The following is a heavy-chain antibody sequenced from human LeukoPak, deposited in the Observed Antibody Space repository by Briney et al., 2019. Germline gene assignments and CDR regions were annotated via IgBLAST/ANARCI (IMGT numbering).Heavy chain of an antibody. CDR1: GYTLTGYY. J-gene: IGHJ4*02. V-gene: IGHV1-2*02. D-gene: IGHD2-8*01. CDR2: INPYTGDT. CDR3: ARGLMVARFDY. Sequence: ASVKVSCKASGYTLTGYYIHWVRQAPGQGLEWMGWINPYTGDTNSAQKFQGRVTMTRDTSISTAYMELSRLTSDDSAVYYCARGLMVARFDYWGQGTLVTVSS.